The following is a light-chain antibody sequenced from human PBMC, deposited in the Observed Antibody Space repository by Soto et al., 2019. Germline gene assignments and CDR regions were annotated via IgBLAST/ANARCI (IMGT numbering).Light chain of an antibody. CDR2: NVS. Sequence: VLTQSPLSVSVTVGQPASISCRTSRSLVFRDGNTYLHWFQQRPGQSPRRLIENVSNRDSGVPDRFTGSGSGTDFALKISRVEAEDVGVYYCMQGTHWPITFGQGTRLEIK. J-gene: IGKJ5*01. CDR1: RSLVFRDGNTY. V-gene: IGKV2-30*01. CDR3: MQGTHWPIT.